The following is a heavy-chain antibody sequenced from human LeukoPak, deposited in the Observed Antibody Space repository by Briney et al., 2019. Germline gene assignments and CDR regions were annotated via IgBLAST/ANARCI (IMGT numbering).Heavy chain of an antibody. CDR3: ARETVVGYSSSQVVGE. CDR1: GGSISSYS. Sequence: SETLSLTCTVSGGSISSYSWSWIRQPAGKGLEWIGRIYTSGSTNYNPSLKSRVTMSVDTSKNQFSLKLSSVTAADTAVYYCARETVVGYSSSQVVGEWGQGTLVTVSS. V-gene: IGHV4-4*07. CDR2: IYTSGST. J-gene: IGHJ4*02. D-gene: IGHD6-13*01.